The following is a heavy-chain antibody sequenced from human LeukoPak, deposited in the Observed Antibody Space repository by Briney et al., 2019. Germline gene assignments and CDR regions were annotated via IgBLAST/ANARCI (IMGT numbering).Heavy chain of an antibody. CDR2: IFKTGDTA. CDR3: AKLWGRHVWSFDY. J-gene: IGHJ4*02. Sequence: GGSLRLSCAASGFTFSDYAMSWVRQAPGKGLEWDSTIFKTGDTAHYADIVRGRFTISRDNSKNTLSLQMNSLRAEDTAIYYCAKLWGRHVWSFDYWGQGALVTVSS. D-gene: IGHD3-16*01. CDR1: GFTFSDYA. V-gene: IGHV3-23*01.